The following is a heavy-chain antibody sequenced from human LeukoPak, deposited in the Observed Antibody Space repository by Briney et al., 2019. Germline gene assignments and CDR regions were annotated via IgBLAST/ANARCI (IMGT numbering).Heavy chain of an antibody. Sequence: QAGGSLRLSCAASGFTVSSNYMSWVRQAPGKGLEWVSVIYSGGSTYYADSVKGRFTISRDNAKNTLYLQMNSLRAEDTAVYYCARAKWELRVLLGYWGQGTLVTVSS. CDR1: GFTVSSNY. V-gene: IGHV3-53*01. J-gene: IGHJ4*02. CDR2: IYSGGST. D-gene: IGHD1-26*01. CDR3: ARAKWELRVLLGY.